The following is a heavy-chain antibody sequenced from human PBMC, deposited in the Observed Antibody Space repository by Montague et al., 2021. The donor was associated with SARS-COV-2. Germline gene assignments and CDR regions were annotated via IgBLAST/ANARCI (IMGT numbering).Heavy chain of an antibody. CDR1: GDSISSYY. Sequence: SETLSLTCSVSGDSISSYYYNWIRQTPGEGLEWIGYAYYVPSTNRANTNSNPSLKRRVTISLDTSENQFSLKLSSVTAADTAVYYCARTWRFGQSYGLDIWGQGTMVTVSS. CDR3: ARTWRFGQSYGLDI. CDR2: AYYVPSTNRANT. V-gene: IGHV4-59*01. D-gene: IGHD3-16*01. J-gene: IGHJ3*02.